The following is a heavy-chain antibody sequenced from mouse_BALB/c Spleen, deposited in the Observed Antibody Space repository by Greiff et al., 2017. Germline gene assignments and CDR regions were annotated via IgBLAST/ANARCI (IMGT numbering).Heavy chain of an antibody. CDR3: AKISTGYYAMDY. D-gene: IGHD4-1*02. J-gene: IGHJ4*01. Sequence: EVKLVESGPGLVKPSQSLSFTCTVTGYSITSDYAWNWIRQFPGNKLEWMGYISYSGSTSYNPSLKSRISITRDTSKNQFFLQLNSVTTEDTATYYCAKISTGYYAMDYWGQGTSVTVSS. CDR2: ISYSGST. V-gene: IGHV3-2*02. CDR1: GYSITSDYA.